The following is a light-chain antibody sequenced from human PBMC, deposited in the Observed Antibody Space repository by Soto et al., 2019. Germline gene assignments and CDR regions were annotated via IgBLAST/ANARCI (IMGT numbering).Light chain of an antibody. CDR1: QSISTN. CDR2: AAS. V-gene: IGKV1-39*01. Sequence: IQMTQAPSSLSASLGARVTMTCRASQSISTNLNWYQQKPGRVPKLLIYAASSLQSGVPSRFSGSGSGTDFTLTISSLQPEDFATYYCQQSYSTPPITFGQGTRLEI. J-gene: IGKJ5*01. CDR3: QQSYSTPPIT.